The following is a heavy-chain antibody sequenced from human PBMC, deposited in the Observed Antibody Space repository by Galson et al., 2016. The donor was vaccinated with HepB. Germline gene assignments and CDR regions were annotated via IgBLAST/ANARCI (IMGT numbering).Heavy chain of an antibody. D-gene: IGHD3-22*01. CDR2: ISSSSSSI. J-gene: IGHJ4*02. Sequence: SLRLSCAASGFTFSTYNMNWVRQAPGKGLEWVPSISSSSSSIYYADSLEGRFTISRDDAKNSIYLQMNSLRAEDTAVYYCARSPDYFDSSGYSLPFDYWGQGTLVTVSS. V-gene: IGHV3-21*01. CDR3: ARSPDYFDSSGYSLPFDY. CDR1: GFTFSTYN.